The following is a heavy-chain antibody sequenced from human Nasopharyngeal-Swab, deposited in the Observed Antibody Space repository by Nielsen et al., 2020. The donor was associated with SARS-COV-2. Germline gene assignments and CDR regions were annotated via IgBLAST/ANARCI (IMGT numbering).Heavy chain of an antibody. CDR1: GFTFSSYW. Sequence: GGSLRLSCAASGFTFSSYWMHWVRQAPGKGLVWVSRINSDGSSTSYADSVKGRFTISRDNAKNSLYLQMNSLRAEDTAVYYCARDYCSSTSCQRYYYYYYGMDVWGQGTTVTVSS. CDR3: ARDYCSSTSCQRYYYYYYGMDV. D-gene: IGHD2-2*01. V-gene: IGHV3-74*01. J-gene: IGHJ6*02. CDR2: INSDGSST.